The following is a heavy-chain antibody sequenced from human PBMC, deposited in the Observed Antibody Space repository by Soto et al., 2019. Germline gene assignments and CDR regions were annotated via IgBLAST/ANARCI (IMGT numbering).Heavy chain of an antibody. CDR2: INAGNGNT. J-gene: IGHJ3*02. CDR1: GYTFTSYA. CDR3: ARDSKSPSGWYRADDAFDI. V-gene: IGHV1-3*01. Sequence: QVQLVQSGAEVKKPGALVKVSCKASGYTFTSYAMHWVRQAPGQRLEWRGWINAGNGNTKYSQKFQGRVTITRDTSASTAYVERSSLRSEDTAVYYCARDSKSPSGWYRADDAFDIWGQGTMVTVSS. D-gene: IGHD6-19*01.